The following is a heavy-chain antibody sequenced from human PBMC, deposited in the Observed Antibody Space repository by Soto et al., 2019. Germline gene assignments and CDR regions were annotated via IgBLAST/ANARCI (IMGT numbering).Heavy chain of an antibody. J-gene: IGHJ6*02. CDR1: GFSFSYHP. CDR2: ISSDESTS. Sequence: QVQLVESGGGVVQPGGSLRLSCAASGFSFSYHPMHWVRQAPGKGLEWVAVISSDESTSYYADSVKGRFTISRDNSKNALYLQMNSLRAEDTAVYFCARGPAEQRAGMDDWGQGTTVIVSS. V-gene: IGHV3-30*04. CDR3: ARGPAEQRAGMDD.